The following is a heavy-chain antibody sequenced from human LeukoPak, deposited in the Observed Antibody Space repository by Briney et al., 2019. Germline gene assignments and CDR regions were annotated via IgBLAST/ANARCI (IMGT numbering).Heavy chain of an antibody. D-gene: IGHD5-24*01. CDR3: ASPKMATITEEIDY. V-gene: IGHV4-39*01. CDR2: IGGSNYYRGST. CDR1: GASISSSAYY. Sequence: SETLSLTCTVSGASISSSAYYWGWIRQPPGKGLEWIGSIGGSNYYRGSTYYNPSLKSRVTIHVDTSKDQFSLKLSSVTAADTAVYYCASPKMATITEEIDYWGQGTLVTVSS. J-gene: IGHJ4*02.